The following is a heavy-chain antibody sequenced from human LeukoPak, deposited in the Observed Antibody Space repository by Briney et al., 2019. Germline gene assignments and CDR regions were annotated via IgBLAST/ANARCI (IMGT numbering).Heavy chain of an antibody. CDR2: ISGSSSYI. Sequence: GGSLRLSCAASGFTFSSYTMNWVRQAPGKGLEWVSSISGSSSYIYYADSVKGRFTISRHNAKNSLYLQMNSLRAEDTAVYYCARDLEEYCSGGSCSLFDYWGQGTLVTVSS. V-gene: IGHV3-21*01. CDR3: ARDLEEYCSGGSCSLFDY. CDR1: GFTFSSYT. D-gene: IGHD2-15*01. J-gene: IGHJ4*02.